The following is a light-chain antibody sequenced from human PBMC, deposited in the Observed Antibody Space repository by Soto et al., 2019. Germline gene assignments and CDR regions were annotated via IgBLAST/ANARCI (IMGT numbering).Light chain of an antibody. Sequence: EIVLTQSPATLSLSPGERATLSCRASQSVSSYLAWYQQKPGQAPRLLIYDASNRATGIPARFSCSGSGTDFTVTISSLEAEDYAIYYSQQRSNWPPVTFGGGTKVEIK. V-gene: IGKV3-11*01. J-gene: IGKJ4*01. CDR2: DAS. CDR3: QQRSNWPPVT. CDR1: QSVSSY.